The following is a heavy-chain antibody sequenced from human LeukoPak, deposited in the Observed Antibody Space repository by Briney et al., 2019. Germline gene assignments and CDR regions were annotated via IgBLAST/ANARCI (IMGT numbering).Heavy chain of an antibody. Sequence: GGSLRLSCAASGFTFGHYGMAWARQAPGKGLEWVSAIRGNAAQTFYADSVRGRFTISRDNSKNTPYLEMNSLRAEDSAVYYCAKDYRGSGSYYRQPYYYYGMDVWGQGTTVTVSS. CDR3: AKDYRGSGSYYRQPYYYYGMDV. V-gene: IGHV3-23*01. CDR1: GFTFGHYG. CDR2: IRGNAAQT. D-gene: IGHD3-10*01. J-gene: IGHJ6*02.